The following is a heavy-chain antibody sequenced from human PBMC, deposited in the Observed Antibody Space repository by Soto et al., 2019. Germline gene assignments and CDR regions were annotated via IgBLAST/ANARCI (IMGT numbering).Heavy chain of an antibody. D-gene: IGHD3-22*01. CDR1: SWSISSSNW. Sequence: SETLSLTCAVSSWSISSSNWWSCVRQPPGKGLEWIGKIFHSGSINYNPSLQSRVTILVDKPKNQFSLKLTSVTAADTAVYYCARLGAYYQSLDPWGPGTLVTVSS. CDR2: IFHSGSI. J-gene: IGHJ5*02. V-gene: IGHV4-4*02. CDR3: ARLGAYYQSLDP.